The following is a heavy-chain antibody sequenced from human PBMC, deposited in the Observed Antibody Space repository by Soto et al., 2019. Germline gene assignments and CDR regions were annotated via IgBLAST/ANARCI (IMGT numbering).Heavy chain of an antibody. CDR1: GFTFSSYG. J-gene: IGHJ6*02. Sequence: QVQLVESGGGVVQPGRSLRLSCAASGFTFSSYGMHWVRQAPGKGLEWVAVISYDGSNKYYADSVKGRFTISRDNSKNTLYLQMNSLRAEDTAVYYCAKVRRGFWSGYLPQPYGMDVWGQGTTVTVSS. V-gene: IGHV3-30*18. CDR2: ISYDGSNK. CDR3: AKVRRGFWSGYLPQPYGMDV. D-gene: IGHD3-3*01.